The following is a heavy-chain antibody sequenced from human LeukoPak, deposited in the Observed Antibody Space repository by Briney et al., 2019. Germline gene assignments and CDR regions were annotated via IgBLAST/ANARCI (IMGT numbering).Heavy chain of an antibody. J-gene: IGHJ3*02. Sequence: QPGGSLRLSCAASGFTFSRYWMHWVRQAPGKGLVWVSRINRDGSITNYADSVKGRFTISRDNAKNTLYLQMNSLRAEDTAVYFSAREGARAADDAFDIWGQGTVVTVYS. D-gene: IGHD1-26*01. CDR3: AREGARAADDAFDI. V-gene: IGHV3-74*01. CDR1: GFTFSRYW. CDR2: INRDGSIT.